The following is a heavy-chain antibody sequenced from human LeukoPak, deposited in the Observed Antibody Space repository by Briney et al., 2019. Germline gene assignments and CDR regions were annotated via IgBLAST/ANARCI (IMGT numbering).Heavy chain of an antibody. CDR2: ISGSGTGT. V-gene: IGHV3-23*01. CDR1: GFTFSSYA. J-gene: IGHJ1*01. CDR3: ARDSLPRVFLPGGYFQH. Sequence: GGSLRLSCAASGFTFSSYAMSWFRQAPGKGLEWVSAISGSGTGTYYADSVKGRFTISRDNSKNTLYLQMNSLRAEETAVYYCARDSLPRVFLPGGYFQHWGQGTLVTVSS. D-gene: IGHD3-10*01.